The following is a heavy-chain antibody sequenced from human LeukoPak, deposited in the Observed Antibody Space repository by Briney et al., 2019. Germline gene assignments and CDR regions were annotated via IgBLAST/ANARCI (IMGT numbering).Heavy chain of an antibody. V-gene: IGHV1-18*01. J-gene: IGHJ3*02. D-gene: IGHD2-8*02. CDR3: ARSLLVVPDASGEHVAFDM. CDR2: ISAYNGDT. Sequence: ASVKVSCKTSGYTFTHYGISWVRQAPGQGLEWVGWISAYNGDTKYAQSFQDKVTMTTDTSTSTAYMELRSLTSDDTAVYYCARSLLVVPDASGEHVAFDMWGQGTMVTVSS. CDR1: GYTFTHYG.